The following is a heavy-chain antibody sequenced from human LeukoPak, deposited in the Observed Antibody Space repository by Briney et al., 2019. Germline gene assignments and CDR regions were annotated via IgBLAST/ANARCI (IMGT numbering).Heavy chain of an antibody. J-gene: IGHJ3*02. Sequence: SETLSLTCAVYGGSFSGYYWSWIRQPPGKGLEWIGEINHSGSTNYNPSLKSRVTISVDTSKNQFSLKLSSVTAADTAVYYCATREMATIRVAFDIWSQGTMVTVSS. CDR1: GGSFSGYY. D-gene: IGHD5-24*01. CDR2: INHSGST. V-gene: IGHV4-34*01. CDR3: ATREMATIRVAFDI.